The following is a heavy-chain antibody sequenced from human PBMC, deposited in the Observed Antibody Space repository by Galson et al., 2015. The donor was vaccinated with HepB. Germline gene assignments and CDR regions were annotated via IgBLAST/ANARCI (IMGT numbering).Heavy chain of an antibody. Sequence: TLSLTCAVSGDSISSGSYSWNWTRQPPGKGLEWIGYIFHNGATYYNPSLKSRVTISVDRSRNQFSLKLSSVTAADTAVYYCARDHGTVVTLGAFDIWGQGTMVTVSS. J-gene: IGHJ3*02. CDR3: ARDHGTVVTLGAFDI. CDR1: GDSISSGSYS. CDR2: IFHNGAT. V-gene: IGHV4-30-2*01. D-gene: IGHD4-23*01.